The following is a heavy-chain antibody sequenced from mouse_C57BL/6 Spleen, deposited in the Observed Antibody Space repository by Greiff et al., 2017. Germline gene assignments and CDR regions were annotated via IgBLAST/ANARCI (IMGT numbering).Heavy chain of an antibody. CDR1: GYTFTDYY. Sequence: EVQLQQSGPELVKPGASVKISCKASGYTFTDYYMNWVKQSHGKSLEWIGDINPNNGGTSYNQKFKGKATLTVDKSSSPAYMELRSLTSEDSAVYYCAILYGSTAMDYWGQGTSVTVSS. V-gene: IGHV1-26*01. J-gene: IGHJ4*01. CDR3: AILYGSTAMDY. CDR2: INPNNGGT. D-gene: IGHD1-1*01.